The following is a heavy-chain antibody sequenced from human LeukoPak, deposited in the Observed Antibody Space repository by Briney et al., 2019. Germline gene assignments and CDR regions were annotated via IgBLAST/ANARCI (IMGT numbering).Heavy chain of an antibody. CDR1: GFTFRSYA. CDR3: AKDQGEMATDYFDY. CDR2: ISGSGGST. J-gene: IGHJ4*02. V-gene: IGHV3-23*01. D-gene: IGHD5-24*01. Sequence: GGSLTLSCAASGFTFRSYALSWVRQAPGKGLEWVSAISGSGGSTYFAESVKGRFTISRDNSKNTLYLQMNSLRAEDTGVYYCAKDQGEMATDYFDYWGQGTLVTVSS.